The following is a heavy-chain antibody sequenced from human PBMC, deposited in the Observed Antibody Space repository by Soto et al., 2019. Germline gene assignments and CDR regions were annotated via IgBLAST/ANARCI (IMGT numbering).Heavy chain of an antibody. CDR2: IHYTGSS. V-gene: IGHV4-59*01. CDR3: ARGGPNWDYFWYFDL. J-gene: IGHJ2*01. D-gene: IGHD1-7*01. Sequence: KPSESLSLTGTVSVDSITKYHWSWIRQPPGKGLEWLGCIHYTGSSKYNPSLKSRVTMSVDTSKSQFSLGLTAVTAADTAVYYCARGGPNWDYFWYFDLWGRGTLVTVSS. CDR1: VDSITKYH.